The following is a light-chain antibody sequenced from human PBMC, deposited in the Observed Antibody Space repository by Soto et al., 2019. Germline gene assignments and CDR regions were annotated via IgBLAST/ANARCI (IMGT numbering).Light chain of an antibody. CDR1: QTITYNF. CDR2: DAS. J-gene: IGKJ4*01. CDR3: QQYGYSSPT. Sequence: IVLTQSPVTLSLSPGEVATLSCGASQTITYNFLAWYQQKPGLAPRLLVYDASIRATGIPDRFSGSWSGTDFTLTISSLEPEDFAVYYCQQYGYSSPTFGGGTRVEI. V-gene: IGKV3D-20*01.